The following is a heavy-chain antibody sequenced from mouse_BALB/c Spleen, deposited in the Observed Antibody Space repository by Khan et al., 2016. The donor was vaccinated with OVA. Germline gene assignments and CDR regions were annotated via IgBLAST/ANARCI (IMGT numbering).Heavy chain of an antibody. CDR1: GFSLTSYG. J-gene: IGHJ3*01. Sequence: VKLMESGPSLVQPSQSLSITCTVSGFSLTSYGVHWVRQSPGKGLEWLGVIWRGGSTDYNAAFMSRLSITKDNSKSQVFFKMNSLQADDTAIYXGAKDRDYDAGFAYWGQGTLVTVSA. CDR2: IWRGGST. D-gene: IGHD2-4*01. V-gene: IGHV2-5-1*01. CDR3: AKDRDYDAGFAY.